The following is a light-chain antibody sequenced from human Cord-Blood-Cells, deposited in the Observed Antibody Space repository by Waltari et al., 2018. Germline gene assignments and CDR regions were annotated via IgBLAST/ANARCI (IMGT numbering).Light chain of an antibody. CDR3: QQRSNWPLT. CDR2: DAS. Sequence: EIVLPQSPATLSFSPGERATLSCRASQSVSSYLAWYQQKPGQAPRLLIYDASNRATGIPARFGGSGSGTDFTLTISSLEPEDFAVYYCQQRSNWPLTFGGGTKVEIK. J-gene: IGKJ4*01. CDR1: QSVSSY. V-gene: IGKV3-11*01.